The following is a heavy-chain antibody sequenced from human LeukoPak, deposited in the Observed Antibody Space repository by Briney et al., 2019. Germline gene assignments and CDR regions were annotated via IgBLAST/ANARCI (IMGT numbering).Heavy chain of an antibody. CDR2: LYYRGST. CDR1: GGSISSSSYY. D-gene: IGHD2-2*01. Sequence: PSGTLSLTGTVSGGSISSSSYYWGWIRQPPGKGLGWIGSLYYRGSTYYNPSLKSRVTISVDTSKNQFSLKLSSVTAAATAVYYCARDTAEWVVPAAMHQGQDGYYYMDVWGKGTTVAISS. V-gene: IGHV4-39*07. J-gene: IGHJ6*03. CDR3: ARDTAEWVVPAAMHQGQDGYYYMDV.